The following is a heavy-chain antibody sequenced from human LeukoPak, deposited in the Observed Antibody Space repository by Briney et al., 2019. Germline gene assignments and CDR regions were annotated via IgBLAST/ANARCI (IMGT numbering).Heavy chain of an antibody. V-gene: IGHV4-34*01. D-gene: IGHD2-15*01. CDR3: VGGCRSEAFDI. CDR2: INHSGST. CDR1: GGSFSGYY. Sequence: PSETLSLTCAVYGGSFSGYYWSWIRQPPGKGLEWIGEINHSGSTNYNPSPKSRVTISADTSKNQFSLKLSSVTAADTAVYYFVGGCRSEAFDIWGQGTMVTVSS. J-gene: IGHJ3*02.